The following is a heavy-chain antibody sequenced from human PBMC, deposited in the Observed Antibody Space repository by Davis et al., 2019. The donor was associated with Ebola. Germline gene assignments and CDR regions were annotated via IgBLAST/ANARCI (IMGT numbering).Heavy chain of an antibody. V-gene: IGHV2-5*02. CDR3: ARIPSYCSSTNCYAGGFDY. D-gene: IGHD2-2*01. CDR1: GFSLSTSGVA. Sequence: SGPTLVKPTQTLTLTCIFSGFSLSTSGVAVGWIRQPPGKALEWLAVIYWDDDKRYSPSLKNRLTITRDTSKNQVVLAMTNMDPVDTATYYCARIPSYCSSTNCYAGGFDYWGQGTLVTVSS. CDR2: IYWDDDK. J-gene: IGHJ4*02.